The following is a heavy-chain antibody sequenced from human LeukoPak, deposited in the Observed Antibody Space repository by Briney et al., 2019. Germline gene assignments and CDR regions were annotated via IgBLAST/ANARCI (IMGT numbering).Heavy chain of an antibody. V-gene: IGHV4-39*01. J-gene: IGHJ5*02. Sequence: SETLSLTXTVSGGSISSSSYYWGWIRQPPGKGLEWIGRIYYSGSTYYNPSLKSRVTISVDTSKNQFSLKLSSVTAADTAVYYCARPKLELTNENWFDPWGQGTLVTVSS. CDR3: ARPKLELTNENWFDP. D-gene: IGHD1-7*01. CDR2: IYYSGST. CDR1: GGSISSSSYY.